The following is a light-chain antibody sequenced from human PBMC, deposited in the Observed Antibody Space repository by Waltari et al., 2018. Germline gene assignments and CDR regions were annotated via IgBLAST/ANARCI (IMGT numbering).Light chain of an antibody. V-gene: IGKV3-20*01. Sequence: EIVLTQSPGTLSLSPGERATLSCRASQSVSSNYLVWYRQNPGQAPRLLIYGASSRATGIPDRFSGSGSVTDFTLTISRLEPEDFAVYYCQQYGSSPWTFGQGTKVEIK. CDR1: QSVSSNY. CDR3: QQYGSSPWT. J-gene: IGKJ1*01. CDR2: GAS.